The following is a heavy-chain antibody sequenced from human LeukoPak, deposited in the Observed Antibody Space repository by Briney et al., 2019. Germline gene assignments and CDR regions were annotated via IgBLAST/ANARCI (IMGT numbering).Heavy chain of an antibody. CDR3: AGDRNSNRWHKY. Sequence: SETLSLTCSVSGDSISSYYWSWIRQPPGKGLEWIGYIYNSGSTNYNPSLKSRVTISADTSKNQFSLRLSSVTAADTAVYYCAGDRNSNRWHKYWGQGALVTVSS. J-gene: IGHJ4*02. CDR1: GDSISSYY. V-gene: IGHV4-59*08. CDR2: IYNSGST. D-gene: IGHD6-13*01.